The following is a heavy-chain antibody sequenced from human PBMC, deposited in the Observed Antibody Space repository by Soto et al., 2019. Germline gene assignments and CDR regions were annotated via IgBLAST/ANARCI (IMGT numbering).Heavy chain of an antibody. CDR1: GYSFAGYW. Sequence: GEALKISCEGSGYSFAGYWITWVRQKPGKGLEWMGRIDPSDSQTYYSPSFRGHVTISVTKSITTVFLQWSSLRASDTAMYYCARQIYDSDTGPNFQYYFDSWGQGTPVTVSS. D-gene: IGHD3-22*01. CDR2: IDPSDSQT. J-gene: IGHJ4*02. V-gene: IGHV5-10-1*01. CDR3: ARQIYDSDTGPNFQYYFDS.